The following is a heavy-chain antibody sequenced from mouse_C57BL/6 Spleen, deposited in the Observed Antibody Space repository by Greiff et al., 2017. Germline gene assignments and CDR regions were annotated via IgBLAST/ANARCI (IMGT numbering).Heavy chain of an antibody. CDR3: ARGTYYSNYEGYFDY. V-gene: IGHV1-55*01. J-gene: IGHJ2*01. CDR1: GYTFTSYW. CDR2: IYPGSGST. Sequence: QVQLQQSGAELVKPGASVKMSCKASGYTFTSYWITWVKQRPGQGLEWIGDIYPGSGSTNYNEKFKSKATLTVDTSSSTAYMQLSSLTSEDSAVYYCARGTYYSNYEGYFDYWGQGTTLTVSS. D-gene: IGHD2-5*01.